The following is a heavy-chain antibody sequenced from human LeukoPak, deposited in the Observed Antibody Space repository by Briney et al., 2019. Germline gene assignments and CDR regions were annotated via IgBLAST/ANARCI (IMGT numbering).Heavy chain of an antibody. CDR2: ISAYNGNT. Sequence: ASVKVSCKASGYTFTSYGISWVRQAPGQGLEWMGWISAYNGNTNYAQKLQGRVTMTTDTSTSTAYMELRSLRSDDAAVYYCARAGRYSGSYLTIYGMDVWGQGTTVTVSS. CDR1: GYTFTSYG. V-gene: IGHV1-18*01. CDR3: ARAGRYSGSYLTIYGMDV. J-gene: IGHJ6*02. D-gene: IGHD1-26*01.